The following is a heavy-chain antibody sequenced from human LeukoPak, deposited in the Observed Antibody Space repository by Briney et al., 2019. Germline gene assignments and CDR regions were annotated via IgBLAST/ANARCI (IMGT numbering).Heavy chain of an antibody. CDR2: ISWNSGSI. CDR1: GFTFSSYG. Sequence: GRSLRLSCAASGFTFSSYGMHWVRQAPGKGLEWVSGISWNSGSIGYADPVKGRFTISRDNAKNSLYLQMNSLRAEDTALYYCAKCDVNGDWFDPWGQGTLVTVSS. J-gene: IGHJ5*02. CDR3: AKCDVNGDWFDP. D-gene: IGHD2-21*02. V-gene: IGHV3-9*01.